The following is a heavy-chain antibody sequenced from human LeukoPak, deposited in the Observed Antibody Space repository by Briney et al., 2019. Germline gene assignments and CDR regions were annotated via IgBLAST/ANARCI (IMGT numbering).Heavy chain of an antibody. CDR2: ISYDGSNK. Sequence: GRSLRLSCAASGFTFSSYAMHWVRQAPGKGLEWVAVISYDGSNKYYADSVKGRFTTSRDNSKNTLYLQMNSLRAEDTAVYYCARGASDIVLMVYAIDGLDYWGQGTLVTVSS. D-gene: IGHD2-8*01. V-gene: IGHV3-30-3*01. J-gene: IGHJ4*02. CDR1: GFTFSSYA. CDR3: ARGASDIVLMVYAIDGLDY.